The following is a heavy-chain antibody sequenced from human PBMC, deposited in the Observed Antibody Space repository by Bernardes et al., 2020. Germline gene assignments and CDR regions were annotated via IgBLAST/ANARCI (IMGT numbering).Heavy chain of an antibody. CDR1: GGSFSGYY. Sequence: SETLSLTCAVYGGSFSGYYWSWIRQPPGKGLEWIGEINHSGSTNYNPSLKSRVTISVDTSKNQFSLKLSSVTAADTAVYYCARRGRGKRSSSWYYFDYWGQGTLVTVSS. D-gene: IGHD6-13*01. J-gene: IGHJ4*02. V-gene: IGHV4-34*01. CDR3: ARRGRGKRSSSWYYFDY. CDR2: INHSGST.